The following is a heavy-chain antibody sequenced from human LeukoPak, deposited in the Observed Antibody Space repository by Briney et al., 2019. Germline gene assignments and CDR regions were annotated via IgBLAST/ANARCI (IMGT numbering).Heavy chain of an antibody. D-gene: IGHD3-10*01. V-gene: IGHV4-4*07. Sequence: SENLSLTCTVSGGSISSYYWSWIRQPAGKGLEWIGRIYTSGSTNYNPSLKSRVTMSVDTPKNQFSLKLSSVTAADTAVYYCARSHIRGGLFDYWGQGTLVTVSS. J-gene: IGHJ4*02. CDR3: ARSHIRGGLFDY. CDR1: GGSISSYY. CDR2: IYTSGST.